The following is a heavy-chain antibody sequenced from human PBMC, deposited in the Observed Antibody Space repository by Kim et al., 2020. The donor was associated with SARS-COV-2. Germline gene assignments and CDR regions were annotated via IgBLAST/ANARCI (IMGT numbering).Heavy chain of an antibody. Sequence: ASVKVSCKASGYTFTSYAMHWVRQAPGQRLEWMGWINAGNGNTKYSQKFQGRVTITRDTSASTAYMELSSLRSEDTAVYYCARDRSRAAGTWAGKTEFDPWGQGTLVTVSS. CDR3: ARDRSRAAGTWAGKTEFDP. CDR2: INAGNGNT. J-gene: IGHJ5*02. V-gene: IGHV1-3*01. CDR1: GYTFTSYA. D-gene: IGHD6-13*01.